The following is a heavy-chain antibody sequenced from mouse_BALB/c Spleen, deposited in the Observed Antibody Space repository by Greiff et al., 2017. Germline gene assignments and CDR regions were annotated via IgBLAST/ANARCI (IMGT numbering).Heavy chain of an antibody. D-gene: IGHD1-1*01. Sequence: QVTLKESGPGILQPSQTLSLTCSFSGFSLSTSGMGVSWIRQPSGKGLEWLAHIYWDDDKRYNPSLKSRLTISKDTSRNQVFLKITSVDTADTATYYCARPPITTDGYFDVWGAGTTVTVSS. V-gene: IGHV8-12*01. CDR2: IYWDDDK. CDR1: GFSLSTSGMG. CDR3: ARPPITTDGYFDV. J-gene: IGHJ1*01.